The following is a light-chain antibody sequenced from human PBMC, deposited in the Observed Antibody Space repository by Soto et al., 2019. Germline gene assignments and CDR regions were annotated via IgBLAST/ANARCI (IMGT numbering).Light chain of an antibody. CDR2: DAS. V-gene: IGKV1-5*01. Sequence: DIEMTQSPSTLSASVGDRVTITCRASQTIRRWLAWYQQRPGKAPKVLIYDASTLESGVPARFSGSGSETDFTLTSSTLQPADSATYDCQHYNRDPWTFGQGTKVEIK. CDR3: QHYNRDPWT. J-gene: IGKJ1*01. CDR1: QTIRRW.